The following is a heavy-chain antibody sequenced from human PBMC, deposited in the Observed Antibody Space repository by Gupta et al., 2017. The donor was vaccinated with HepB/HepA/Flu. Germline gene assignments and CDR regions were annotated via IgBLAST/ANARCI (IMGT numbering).Heavy chain of an antibody. D-gene: IGHD2-15*01. J-gene: IGHJ4*02. CDR2: ISGSGGGT. CDR3: VRGYCSGGKCYLFDY. V-gene: IGHV3-23*01. CDR1: GLSFSSFA. Sequence: EVQLLESGGGLVQPGGSLRLSCAASGLSFSSFAMAWVRQAPGKGLEWVSGISGSGGGTYDADSVKGRFTISRDNSKNMLHLQMNSLRAEDTAVYYCVRGYCSGGKCYLFDYWGEGTLGTVSS.